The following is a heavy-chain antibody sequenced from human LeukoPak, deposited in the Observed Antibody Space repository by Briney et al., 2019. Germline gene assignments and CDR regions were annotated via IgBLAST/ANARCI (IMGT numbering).Heavy chain of an antibody. V-gene: IGHV3-21*04. Sequence: GGSLRLSCAASGFTFSSYSMNWVRQAPGKGLEWVSSISSSSSYIYYADSVKGRFTISRDNAKNSLYLQMNSLRAEDTAVYYCARVGYSYGNGWFDPWGQGTLVTVSS. J-gene: IGHJ5*02. CDR1: GFTFSSYS. CDR3: ARVGYSYGNGWFDP. CDR2: ISSSSSYI. D-gene: IGHD5-18*01.